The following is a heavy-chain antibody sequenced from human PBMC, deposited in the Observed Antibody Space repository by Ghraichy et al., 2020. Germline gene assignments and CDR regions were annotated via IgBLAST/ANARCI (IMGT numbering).Heavy chain of an antibody. CDR1: GGSISSGGYY. J-gene: IGHJ5*02. CDR2: IYYSGST. Sequence: SETLSLTCTVSGGSISSGGYYWSWIRQHPGKGLEWIGYIYYSGSTYYNPSLKSRVTISVDTSKNQFSLKLSSVTAADTAVYYCARDSFFYCSGGSCSNWFDPWGQGTLVTVSS. V-gene: IGHV4-31*03. D-gene: IGHD2-15*01. CDR3: ARDSFFYCSGGSCSNWFDP.